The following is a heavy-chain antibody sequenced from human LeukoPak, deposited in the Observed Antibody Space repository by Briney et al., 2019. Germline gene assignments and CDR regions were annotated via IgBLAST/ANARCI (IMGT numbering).Heavy chain of an antibody. J-gene: IGHJ6*03. Sequence: SVKVSCKASGGTFSSYAISWVRQAPGQGLEWMGRIIPIFGTANYAQKFQGRVTITADKSTSTAYMELSSLRSEDTAVYYCARDGPIVVVPAATGIYYMDVWGKGTTVTVSS. CDR3: ARDGPIVVVPAATGIYYMDV. D-gene: IGHD2-2*01. V-gene: IGHV1-69*06. CDR2: IIPIFGTA. CDR1: GGTFSSYA.